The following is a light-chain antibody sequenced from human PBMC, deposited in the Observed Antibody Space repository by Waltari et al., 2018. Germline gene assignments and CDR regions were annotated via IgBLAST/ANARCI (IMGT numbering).Light chain of an antibody. CDR2: GAS. CDR3: QQYNNWPPGT. Sequence: DIVMTQSPATLSVSPGDRATLSCSASQSISSNLAWYQQTPGQAPRLVIHGASTWATAIPARFSGSESETEFTLTISSMQSEDFAVYYCQQYNNWPPGTFGPGTKVDIK. CDR1: QSISSN. J-gene: IGKJ3*01. V-gene: IGKV3-15*01.